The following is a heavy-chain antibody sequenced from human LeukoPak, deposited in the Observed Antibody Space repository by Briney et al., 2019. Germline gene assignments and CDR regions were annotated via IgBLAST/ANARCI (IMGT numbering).Heavy chain of an antibody. J-gene: IGHJ5*02. V-gene: IGHV4-39*07. Sequence: SETLSLTCTVSGGSISDTTYYWGWIRQPPGKGLEWIGNIYYSGRTYYNPSLKSRVTISADTSKNQFSLKVRSVTAADTAVYYCARSRDNRFDPWGQGTLVTVSS. CDR1: GGSISDTTYY. CDR2: IYYSGRT. CDR3: ARSRDNRFDP. D-gene: IGHD5-24*01.